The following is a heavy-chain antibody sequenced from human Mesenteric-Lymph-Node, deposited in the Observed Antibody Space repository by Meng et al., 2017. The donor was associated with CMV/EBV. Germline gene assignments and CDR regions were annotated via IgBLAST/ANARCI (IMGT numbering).Heavy chain of an antibody. CDR1: GFTFHTYA. J-gene: IGHJ4*02. CDR2: ISYDGIHK. D-gene: IGHD7-27*01. CDR3: ARDSLGPSY. V-gene: IGHV3-30*04. Sequence: GESLKISCAASGFTFHTYAMSWVRQAPGKGLEWVAAISYDGIHKFYADSVKGRFTISRDNSKNTLSLQMNSLTTEDTAVYYCARDSLGPSYWGQGTLVTVSS.